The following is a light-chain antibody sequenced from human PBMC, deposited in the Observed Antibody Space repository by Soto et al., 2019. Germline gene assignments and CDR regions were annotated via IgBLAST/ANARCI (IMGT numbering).Light chain of an antibody. J-gene: IGKJ3*01. Sequence: DIQMTQSPSSLSASVGDRVTITCRASQGISNSLAWYQQKPGKVPQLLIYGASTLQSGVPSRFSGSGSGTDFTLTISNLQPEDVAAYYCQQYYAALITFGPGTRVHIK. CDR1: QGISNS. V-gene: IGKV1-27*01. CDR3: QQYYAALIT. CDR2: GAS.